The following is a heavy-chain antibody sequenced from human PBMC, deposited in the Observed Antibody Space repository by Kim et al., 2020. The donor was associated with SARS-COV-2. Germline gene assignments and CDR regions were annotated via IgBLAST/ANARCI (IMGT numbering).Heavy chain of an antibody. Sequence: ASVKVSCKASGYTFTSYGISWVRQAPGQGLEWMGWISAYNGNTNYAQKLQGRVTMTTDTSTSTAYMELRSLRSDDTAVYYCARDGKIIFGVVTATGWFDPWGQGTLVTVSS. D-gene: IGHD3-3*01. V-gene: IGHV1-18*01. J-gene: IGHJ5*02. CDR2: ISAYNGNT. CDR1: GYTFTSYG. CDR3: ARDGKIIFGVVTATGWFDP.